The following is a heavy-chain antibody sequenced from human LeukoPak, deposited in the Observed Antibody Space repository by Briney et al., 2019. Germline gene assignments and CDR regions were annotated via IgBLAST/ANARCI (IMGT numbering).Heavy chain of an antibody. V-gene: IGHV4-59*01. CDR3: ARSYCSSTSCYASGYFDY. D-gene: IGHD2-2*01. J-gene: IGHJ4*02. CDR1: GGSISSYY. CDR2: IYYSGST. Sequence: SETLSLTCTVSGGSISSYYWSWIRQPPGKGLEWIGYIYYSGSTNYNPSLKSRVTISVDTSKNQFSLKLSSVTAADTAVYYCARSYCSSTSCYASGYFDYWGQGTLVTASS.